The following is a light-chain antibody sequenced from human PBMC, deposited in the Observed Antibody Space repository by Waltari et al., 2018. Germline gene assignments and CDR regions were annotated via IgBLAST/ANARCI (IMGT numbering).Light chain of an antibody. CDR2: DAS. CDR1: QSVSKY. Sequence: EIVLTQSPGTLSLSPGERATVSCRASQSVSKYLAWYRLKPGQAPRLLIYDASKRATGIPDRCSGSGSGTDFSLTISRLEPEDFAVYYCQHYVRLPVTFGQGTKVEIK. V-gene: IGKV3-20*01. J-gene: IGKJ1*01. CDR3: QHYVRLPVT.